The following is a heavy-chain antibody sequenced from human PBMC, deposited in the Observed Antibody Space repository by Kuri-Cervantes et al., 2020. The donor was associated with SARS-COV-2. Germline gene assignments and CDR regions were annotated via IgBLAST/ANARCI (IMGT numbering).Heavy chain of an antibody. Sequence: SVKVSCKASGGTFGSYAISWVRQAPGQGLEWMGGIIPIFGTANYAQKFQGRVTITADESTSTAYMELSSLGSEDTAVYYCAREYQLLYRGARGSMDVWGQGTTVTVSS. CDR1: GGTFGSYA. J-gene: IGHJ6*02. D-gene: IGHD2-2*02. CDR3: AREYQLLYRGARGSMDV. CDR2: IIPIFGTA. V-gene: IGHV1-69*13.